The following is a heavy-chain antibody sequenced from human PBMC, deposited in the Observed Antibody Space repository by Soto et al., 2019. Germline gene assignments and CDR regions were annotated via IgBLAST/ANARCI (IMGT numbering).Heavy chain of an antibody. CDR1: GYTFTSYY. V-gene: IGHV1-46*03. CDR2: INPSGGST. CDR3: GIAVAGIHWFDP. Sequence: QVQLVQSGAEVKKPGASVKVSCKASGYTFTSYYMHWVRQAPGQGLEWMGIINPSGGSTSYAQKFQGRVTMTRDTSTSTVYMELSSLRSEDTAVYYCGIAVAGIHWFDPWGQGTLVTVSS. J-gene: IGHJ5*02. D-gene: IGHD6-19*01.